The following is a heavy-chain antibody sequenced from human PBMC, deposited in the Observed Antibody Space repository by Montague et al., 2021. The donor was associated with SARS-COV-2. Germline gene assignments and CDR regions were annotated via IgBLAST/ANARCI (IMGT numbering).Heavy chain of an antibody. CDR3: AGHRVAYWYFDL. V-gene: IGHV4-39*01. J-gene: IGHJ2*01. Sequence: SETLSLTCTVSGDSISRSNYYWGWIRQSPGKGLEWIGSIYYRGSTYYNPSLKSRVTMSVDTSKNQFSLNLSSATAADTAIYCCAGHRVAYWYFDLWGRGTLVTVSS. CDR1: GDSISRSNYY. D-gene: IGHD2-15*01. CDR2: IYYRGST.